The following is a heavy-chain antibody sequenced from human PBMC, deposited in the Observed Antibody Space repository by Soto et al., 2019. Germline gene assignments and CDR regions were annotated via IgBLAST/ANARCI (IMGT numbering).Heavy chain of an antibody. V-gene: IGHV4-34*01. Sequence: SETLCVTCAVEGGSCSGYCWSWIRQPPGKGLEWIGEINHSGSTNYNPSLKSRVTISVDTSKNQFSLKLSSVTAADTAVYYCARANIVVVVAAIPKRYYYMDVWGKGTTVTVSS. J-gene: IGHJ6*03. CDR3: ARANIVVVVAAIPKRYYYMDV. CDR1: GGSCSGYC. D-gene: IGHD2-15*01. CDR2: INHSGST.